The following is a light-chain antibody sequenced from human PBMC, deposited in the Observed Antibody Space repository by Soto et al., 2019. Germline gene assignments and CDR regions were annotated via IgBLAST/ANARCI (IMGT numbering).Light chain of an antibody. CDR2: GAS. CDR3: QQYKNWLRT. V-gene: IGKV3-15*01. Sequence: EIVMTQSPATLSVCPGERATLSCRASQSVSSNLAWYQQKPGQAPRLLIYGASTRATGIPARFSGSGSGTEFTLTISSLQSEDFAVYYCQQYKNWLRTFGQGTKV. J-gene: IGKJ1*01. CDR1: QSVSSN.